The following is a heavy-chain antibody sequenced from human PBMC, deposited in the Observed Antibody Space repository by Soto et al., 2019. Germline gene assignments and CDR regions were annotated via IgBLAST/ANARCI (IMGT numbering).Heavy chain of an antibody. CDR3: ARVLEFRDGYISHFDY. CDR2: IIPVVGIP. J-gene: IGHJ4*02. V-gene: IGHV1-69*01. CDR1: GGTFRNYP. Sequence: QVQLVQSGAEVKKPGSSVKVSCKASGGTFRNYPFSWVRQAPGQGLEWMGGIIPVVGIPNYAEKFQGRVTISADETTDIVYMELSSLTSEDTAVYYCARVLEFRDGYISHFDYWGQGTLVTVSS. D-gene: IGHD5-12*01.